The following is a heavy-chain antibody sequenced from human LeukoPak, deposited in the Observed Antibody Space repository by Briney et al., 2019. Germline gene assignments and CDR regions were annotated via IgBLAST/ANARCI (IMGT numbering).Heavy chain of an antibody. CDR1: AGSISTYY. D-gene: IGHD4-17*01. V-gene: IGHV4-59*01. CDR2: IYYSGST. J-gene: IGHJ5*02. Sequence: SETLSLTCTVSAGSISTYYWSWIRQPPGKGLEWIGYIYYSGSTNYNPSLKSRVTISVDTSKNQFSLKLSSVTAADTAVYYCARARYGDPYNWLDPWGQGTLVTVSS. CDR3: ARARYGDPYNWLDP.